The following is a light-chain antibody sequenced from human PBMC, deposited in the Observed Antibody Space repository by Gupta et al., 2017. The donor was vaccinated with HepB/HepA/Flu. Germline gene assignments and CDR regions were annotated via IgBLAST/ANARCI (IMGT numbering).Light chain of an antibody. J-gene: IGLJ1*01. CDR1: SLRSSY. Sequence: SSELTQDPAVSVALGQTVRITCQGDSLRSSYTSWYQQKPGQAPMLFIYGKNNRPSGIPDRFSSASSATKVSLNITGAQAEDEADYYCNSRDSRGDLYVFGTGTKVTVL. CDR2: GKN. CDR3: NSRDSRGDLYV. V-gene: IGLV3-19*01.